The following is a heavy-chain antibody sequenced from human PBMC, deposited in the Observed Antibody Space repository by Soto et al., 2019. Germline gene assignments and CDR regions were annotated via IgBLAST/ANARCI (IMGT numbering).Heavy chain of an antibody. V-gene: IGHV4-31*03. CDR3: ATIGSGYRSGYVLGYYYGMDV. CDR2: IYYSGST. Sequence: QVQLQESGPGLVKPSQTLSLTCTVSGGSISSGGYYWSWIRQHPGKGLEWIGYIYYSGSTYYNPSLKSRVTISVDTSKNLFSLKLSSVTAADTAVYYCATIGSGYRSGYVLGYYYGMDVWGQGTTVTVSS. CDR1: GGSISSGGYY. J-gene: IGHJ6*02. D-gene: IGHD5-18*01.